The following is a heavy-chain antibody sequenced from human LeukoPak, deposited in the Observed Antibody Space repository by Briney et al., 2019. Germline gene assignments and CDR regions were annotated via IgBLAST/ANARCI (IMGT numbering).Heavy chain of an antibody. D-gene: IGHD3-10*01. CDR2: ISGSGGST. V-gene: IGHV3-23*01. Sequence: GGSLRLSCAASGFTFSSYGMSWVRQAPGKGLEWVSTISGSGGSTYYADSVEGRFTISRDNSKNSLYLQMNSLRAEDTAVYYCARGSGSYNYHYYYYMDVWGKGTTVTVSS. J-gene: IGHJ6*03. CDR1: GFTFSSYG. CDR3: ARGSGSYNYHYYYYMDV.